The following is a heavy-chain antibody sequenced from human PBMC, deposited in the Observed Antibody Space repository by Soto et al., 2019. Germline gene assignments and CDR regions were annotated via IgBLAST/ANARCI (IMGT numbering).Heavy chain of an antibody. CDR3: AKGHSSATSLDS. CDR2: IYYSGST. J-gene: IGHJ4*02. CDR1: GGSISSGDIH. V-gene: IGHV4-31*03. Sequence: QVQLQESGPGLVKPSQTLSLTCTVSGGSISSGDIHWTWIRQHPGKGLEWIWYIYYSGSTYYNPSLKSRVTISMDTSENQCSLKLSSVTAADTAVYYCAKGHSSATSLDSWGQGILVTVSS. D-gene: IGHD6-25*01.